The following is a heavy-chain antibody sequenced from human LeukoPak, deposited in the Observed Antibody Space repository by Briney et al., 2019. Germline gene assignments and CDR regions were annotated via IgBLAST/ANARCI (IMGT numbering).Heavy chain of an antibody. J-gene: IGHJ4*02. D-gene: IGHD1-14*01. V-gene: IGHV4-4*02. CDR3: AREILGGFNPGAY. Sequence: GSLRLSCVASGFTFSSSAMSWVRQPPGKGLEWIGEIHRSGSPNYNPSLQSRVTISIDRSRNQIALELSSVTAADTAVYYCAREILGGFNPGAYWGQGTLVTVSS. CDR2: IHRSGSP. CDR1: GFTFSSSAM.